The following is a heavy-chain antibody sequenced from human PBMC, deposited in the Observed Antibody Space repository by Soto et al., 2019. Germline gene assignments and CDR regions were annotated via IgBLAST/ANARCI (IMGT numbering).Heavy chain of an antibody. J-gene: IGHJ6*02. CDR3: ARVPSAVTDRFYYGMDV. V-gene: IGHV4-59*13. D-gene: IGHD2-2*01. CDR1: GGSIGSYY. Sequence: SETLSLTCTVSGGSIGSYYWSWIRQPPGKGLEWIGYIYYSGSTNYNPSLKSRVTISVDTSKNQFSLKLSSVTAADTAVYYCARVPSAVTDRFYYGMDVWGQGTTVTVSS. CDR2: IYYSGST.